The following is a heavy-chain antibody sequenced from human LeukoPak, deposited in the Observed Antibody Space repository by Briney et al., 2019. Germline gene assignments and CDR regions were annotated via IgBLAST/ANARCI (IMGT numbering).Heavy chain of an antibody. J-gene: IGHJ3*02. V-gene: IGHV3-23*01. CDR3: ARDHKYAFDI. CDR2: ISGSGGST. Sequence: GGSLRLSCAASGXTFSSYAMSWVRQAPGKGLEWVSAISGSGGSTYYADSVKGRFTISRDTAKNSLYLQMNSLRDEDTAVYYCARDHKYAFDIWGQGTMVTVSS. CDR1: GXTFSSYA.